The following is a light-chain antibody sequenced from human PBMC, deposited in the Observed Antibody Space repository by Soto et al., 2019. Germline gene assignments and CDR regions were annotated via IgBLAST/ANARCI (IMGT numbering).Light chain of an antibody. CDR3: QSYDSSLDVV. CDR2: GNS. V-gene: IGLV1-40*01. Sequence: QSALTQPPSVSGAPGQRVTISCTGSSSNIGAGYDVHWYQQLPGTAPKLLIYGNSTRPSGVPDRFSGSKSGTSASLAITGLQAEDEADYYCQSYDSSLDVVFGGGTKLTVL. J-gene: IGLJ2*01. CDR1: SSNIGAGYD.